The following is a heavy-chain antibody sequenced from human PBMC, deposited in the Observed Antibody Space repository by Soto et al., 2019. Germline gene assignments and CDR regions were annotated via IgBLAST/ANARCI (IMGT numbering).Heavy chain of an antibody. Sequence: EVQLVESGGGLVQPGGSLRLSCAASGFTFSSYSMNWVRQAPGKGLEWVSYISSSSSTIYYADSVKGRFTISRDNAKNSLYLQMSSLRDEDAAVDYCARESRFLEWLSLNWFDPWGQGTLVTVSS. CDR1: GFTFSSYS. V-gene: IGHV3-48*02. CDR3: ARESRFLEWLSLNWFDP. CDR2: ISSSSSTI. D-gene: IGHD3-3*01. J-gene: IGHJ5*02.